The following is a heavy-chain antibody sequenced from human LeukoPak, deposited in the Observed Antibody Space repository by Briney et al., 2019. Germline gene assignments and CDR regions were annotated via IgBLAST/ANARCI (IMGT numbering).Heavy chain of an antibody. V-gene: IGHV3-66*04. CDR1: GLTFSSHR. CDR3: ARHLSGDDI. D-gene: IGHD4-17*01. J-gene: IGHJ3*02. CDR2: IYSSGST. Sequence: GGSLRLSCAASGLTFSSHRMHWVRQAPGKGLEWVSIIYSSGSTFYADSVKGRFTISRDNSKNTLYLQMNSLRDEDTAVYYCARHLSGDDIWGQGTMVTVSS.